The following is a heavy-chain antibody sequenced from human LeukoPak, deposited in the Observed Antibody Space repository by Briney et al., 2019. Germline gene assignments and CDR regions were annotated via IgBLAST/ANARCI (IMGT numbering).Heavy chain of an antibody. Sequence: GASVKVSCKASGYTFTTYDIHWVRQATGQGLEWMGWMNPNSGNTGYAQKFQGRVTMTRNTSITTAYMELSSLRSEDTAVYYCARAISRGHYMDVRGKGTTVTVSS. CDR3: ARAISRGHYMDV. CDR1: GYTFTTYD. D-gene: IGHD3-10*01. CDR2: MNPNSGNT. V-gene: IGHV1-8*01. J-gene: IGHJ6*03.